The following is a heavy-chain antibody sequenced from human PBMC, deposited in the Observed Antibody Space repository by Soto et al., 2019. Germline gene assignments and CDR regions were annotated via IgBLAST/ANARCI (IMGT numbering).Heavy chain of an antibody. CDR2: VDYTGST. CDR1: GGSISSFY. J-gene: IGHJ4*02. V-gene: IGHV4-59*01. D-gene: IGHD3-10*01. Sequence: ASETLSLTCTVSGGSISSFYWNWIRQPPGKGLEWIGYVDYTGSTNYTPSLKSRVTISVDTSKNQFSLKLTSVTAADTAVYYCARMTSSGTTLFWGQGTLVTVSS. CDR3: ARMTSSGTTLF.